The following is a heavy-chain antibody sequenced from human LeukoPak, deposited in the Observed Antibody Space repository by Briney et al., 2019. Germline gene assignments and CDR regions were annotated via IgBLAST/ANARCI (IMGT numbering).Heavy chain of an antibody. J-gene: IGHJ4*02. Sequence: PGGSLRLSCAASGFTCSSYAMSWVRQAPGHGLEGVSAISGSGGSTYYADSGKGRFTISRDNCKNTLDLQRNSLRAEDTAEYSCAKYGCSCSSTSCYKFDHWGQGTLVTVSS. V-gene: IGHV3-23*01. CDR3: AKYGCSCSSTSCYKFDH. CDR1: GFTCSSYA. CDR2: ISGSGGST. D-gene: IGHD2-2*01.